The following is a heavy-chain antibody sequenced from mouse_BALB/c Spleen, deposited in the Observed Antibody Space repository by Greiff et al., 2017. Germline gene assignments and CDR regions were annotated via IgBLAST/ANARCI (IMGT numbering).Heavy chain of an antibody. CDR2: ISYSGST. V-gene: IGHV3-2*02. CDR1: GYSITSDYA. J-gene: IGHJ4*01. Sequence: EVQGVESGPGLVKPSQSLSLTCTVTGYSITSDYAWNWIRQFPGNKLEWMGYISYSGSTSYNPSLKSRISITRDTSKNQFFLQLNSVTTEDTATYYCARRGGYFAMDYWGQGTSVTVSS. CDR3: ARRGGYFAMDY.